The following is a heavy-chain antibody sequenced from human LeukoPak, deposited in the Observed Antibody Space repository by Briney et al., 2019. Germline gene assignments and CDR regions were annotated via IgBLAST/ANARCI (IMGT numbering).Heavy chain of an antibody. J-gene: IGHJ6*02. CDR2: ISSSGSTI. CDR3: ARDLDSGSYGSTGMDV. Sequence: GGSLRLSCAASGFTFSSYEMNWVRQAPGKGLEWVSYISSSGSTIYYADSVKGRFTISRDNAKNSLYLQMNSLRAEDTAVYYCARDLDSGSYGSTGMDVWGQGATVTVSS. D-gene: IGHD1-26*01. V-gene: IGHV3-48*03. CDR1: GFTFSSYE.